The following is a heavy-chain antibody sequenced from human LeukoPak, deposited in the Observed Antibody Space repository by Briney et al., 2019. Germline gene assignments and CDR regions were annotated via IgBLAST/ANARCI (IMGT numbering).Heavy chain of an antibody. V-gene: IGHV3-9*01. D-gene: IGHD3-10*01. CDR3: AQGPGIGLYFDY. Sequence: GGSLRLSCADSGINFDDHAMHWVRQAPGKGLEWVSSISWNSGSIGYADSVKGRFTISRDNAKNSLYLQMNSLRAEDTAFYYCAQGPGIGLYFDYWGQGTLVTVSS. J-gene: IGHJ4*02. CDR2: ISWNSGSI. CDR1: GINFDDHA.